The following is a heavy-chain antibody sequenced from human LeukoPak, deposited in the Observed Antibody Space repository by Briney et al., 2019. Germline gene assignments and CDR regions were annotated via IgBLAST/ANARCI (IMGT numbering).Heavy chain of an antibody. CDR2: IYGGGST. CDR1: GFTFSSYW. J-gene: IGHJ4*02. V-gene: IGHV3-53*01. CDR3: ARGRGAYYFDY. Sequence: GGSLRLSCAASGFTFSSYWMSWARQAPGKGLEWVSVIYGGGSTSYADSVKGRFTISRDNSKNTLYLQMNSLRAEDTAVYYCARGRGAYYFDYWGQGTLVTVSS. D-gene: IGHD3-10*01.